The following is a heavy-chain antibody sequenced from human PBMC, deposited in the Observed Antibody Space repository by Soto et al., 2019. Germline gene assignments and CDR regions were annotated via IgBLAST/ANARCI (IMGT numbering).Heavy chain of an antibody. V-gene: IGHV3-23*01. CDR3: AKARGCCSGGSCYRYYFDY. CDR1: GFTFSSYA. J-gene: IGHJ4*02. CDR2: ISGSGGST. D-gene: IGHD2-15*01. Sequence: PGGSLRLSCAASGFTFSSYAMSWVRQAPGKGLEWVSAISGSGGSTYYADSVKGRFTISRDNSKNTLYLQMNSLRAEDTAVYYCAKARGCCSGGSCYRYYFDYWGQGTLVTVSS.